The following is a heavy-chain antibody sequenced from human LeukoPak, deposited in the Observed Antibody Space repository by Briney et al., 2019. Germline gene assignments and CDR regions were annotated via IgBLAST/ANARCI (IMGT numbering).Heavy chain of an antibody. J-gene: IGHJ3*02. CDR2: IKQDGSEK. D-gene: IGHD3-10*01. CDR1: GFTLSSYW. V-gene: IGHV3-7*01. Sequence: GRSLRLSCSALGFTLSSYWMSWVRQAPGKGLEWVANIKQDGSEKYYVDSVKGRFTISRDNAKNSMYLQMNSLRAEDTAVYYCARDSRYGSGSYLAFDIWGQGTMVTVSS. CDR3: ARDSRYGSGSYLAFDI.